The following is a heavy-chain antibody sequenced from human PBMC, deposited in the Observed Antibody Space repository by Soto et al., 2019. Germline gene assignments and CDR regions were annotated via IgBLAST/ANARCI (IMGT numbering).Heavy chain of an antibody. CDR3: ARPNAYYLNFDS. CDR1: GGSISGSSYY. Sequence: PSETPSLTCTVSGGSISGSSYYWAWIRQPPGKGLEWIGSIYYSGSTYYNPSLKSRVTISVDTSKNQFSLKLSSVTAADTAVYYCARPNAYYLNFDSWGQGTLVTVSS. J-gene: IGHJ4*02. CDR2: IYYSGST. D-gene: IGHD3-16*01. V-gene: IGHV4-39*01.